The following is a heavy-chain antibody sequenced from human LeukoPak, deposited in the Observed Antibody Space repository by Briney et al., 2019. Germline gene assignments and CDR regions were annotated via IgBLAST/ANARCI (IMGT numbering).Heavy chain of an antibody. J-gene: IGHJ4*02. D-gene: IGHD3-10*01. Sequence: SQTLSLTCTVSGGSIRSGDHYWSWIRQSPGKGLEWMGYIYYSGNTYYNPSLKSRVTISVDTSKNQFSLKLSSVTAADTAVYYCARDWGVTLLDYWGQGTLVTVSS. CDR2: IYYSGNT. CDR1: GGSIRSGDHY. CDR3: ARDWGVTLLDY. V-gene: IGHV4-30-4*08.